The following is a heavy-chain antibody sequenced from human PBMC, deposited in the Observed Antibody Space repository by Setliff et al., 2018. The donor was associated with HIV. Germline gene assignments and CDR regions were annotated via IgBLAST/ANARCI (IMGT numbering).Heavy chain of an antibody. Sequence: GSLRLSCTTSGFTFGDSAMSWVRQAPGKGLEWIGEINHSGSTNYNPSLKSRVTISVDTSKNQFSLRLSSVIAADTAVYYCARGPPGSSIGWYVGYWGQGTLVTVSS. D-gene: IGHD6-19*01. CDR3: ARGPPGSSIGWYVGY. CDR2: INHSGST. CDR1: GFTFGDSA. V-gene: IGHV4-34*01. J-gene: IGHJ4*02.